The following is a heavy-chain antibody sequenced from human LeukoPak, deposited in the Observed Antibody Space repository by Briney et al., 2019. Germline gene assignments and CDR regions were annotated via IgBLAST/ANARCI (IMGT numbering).Heavy chain of an antibody. CDR3: ARDGARTGPYYFDY. V-gene: IGHV4-59*01. Sequence: SETLSLTCTVSGGSISSYYWSWIRQPPGKGLEWIGYIYYSGSTNYNPSLKSRVTISVDTPKNQFSLKLSSVTAADTAVYYCARDGARTGPYYFDYWGQGTLVTVSS. J-gene: IGHJ4*02. D-gene: IGHD1-14*01. CDR2: IYYSGST. CDR1: GGSISSYY.